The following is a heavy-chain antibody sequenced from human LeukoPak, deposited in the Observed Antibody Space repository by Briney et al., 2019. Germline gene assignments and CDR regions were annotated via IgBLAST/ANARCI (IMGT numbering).Heavy chain of an antibody. CDR2: IIPIFGTA. J-gene: IGHJ6*03. Sequence: SVKVSCKASGGTFSSYAISWVRQAPGQGLEWMGRIIPIFGTANYAQKFQGRVTITTDESTSTAYMGLSSLRSEDTAVYYCARGDFTRLLPDYYYYMDVWGKGTTVTVSS. V-gene: IGHV1-69*05. CDR1: GGTFSSYA. D-gene: IGHD2-15*01. CDR3: ARGDFTRLLPDYYYYMDV.